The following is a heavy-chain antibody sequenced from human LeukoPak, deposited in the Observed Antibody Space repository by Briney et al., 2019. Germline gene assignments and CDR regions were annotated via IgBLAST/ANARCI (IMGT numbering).Heavy chain of an antibody. V-gene: IGHV3-48*04. J-gene: IGHJ6*04. CDR1: GFTFSSYS. CDR2: ISSSGNTI. Sequence: GGSLRLSCAASGFTFSSYSMNWVRQAPGKGLEWVSYISSSGNTIDYADSVKGRFTISRDNTRNSLDLQINSLAVEDTAIYYCARDDGDVWGTGTTVTVSS. CDR3: ARDDGDV.